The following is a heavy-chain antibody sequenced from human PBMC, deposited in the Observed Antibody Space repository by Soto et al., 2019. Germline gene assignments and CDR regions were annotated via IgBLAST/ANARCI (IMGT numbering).Heavy chain of an antibody. CDR1: GFSLTTTGVG. CDR2: VYWNDER. Sequence: QIALQESGPTVVQPTQTLTLTCTFSGFSLTTTGVGVGWIRHAPGKALEWLAMVYWNDERRYSPSLKSRLTISQDTSKDQVVLTMAYMDPADTATYFCAHYDSSGYFSHFDSWGEGTLVTVSS. D-gene: IGHD3-22*01. V-gene: IGHV2-5*01. J-gene: IGHJ4*02. CDR3: AHYDSSGYFSHFDS.